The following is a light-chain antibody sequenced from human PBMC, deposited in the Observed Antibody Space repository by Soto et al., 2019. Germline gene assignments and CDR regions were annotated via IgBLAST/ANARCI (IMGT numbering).Light chain of an antibody. CDR2: EVS. J-gene: IGLJ1*01. CDR3: SSYAGSILYV. V-gene: IGLV2-8*01. Sequence: QSALTQPPSASGSPGQSVTISCTGTSSDVGGYNYVSWYQQHPGKAPKLMIYEVSKRPSGVPDRFSGSKSGNTASLTVSGLHAEDEADYYCSSYAGSILYVFGTGTKLTVL. CDR1: SSDVGGYNY.